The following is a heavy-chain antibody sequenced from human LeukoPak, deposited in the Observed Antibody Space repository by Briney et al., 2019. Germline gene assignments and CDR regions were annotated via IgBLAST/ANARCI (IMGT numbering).Heavy chain of an antibody. D-gene: IGHD3-3*01. CDR3: ARGGRTIFGVVMSLNWFDP. V-gene: IGHV1-2*02. CDR1: GYTFTGYY. Sequence: GASVKVSRMASGYTFTGYYMHWVRQAPGQGLEWMGWINPNSGGTNYAQKLQGRVTMTRDTSISTAYMELSRLRSDDTAVYYCARGGRTIFGVVMSLNWFDPWGQGTLVTVSS. CDR2: INPNSGGT. J-gene: IGHJ5*02.